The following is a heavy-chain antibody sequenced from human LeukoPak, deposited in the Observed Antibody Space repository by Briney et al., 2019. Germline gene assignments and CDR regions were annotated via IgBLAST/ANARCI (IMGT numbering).Heavy chain of an antibody. CDR1: GFTFSSYA. Sequence: GASLRLSCAASGFTFSSYAMSWVRQAPGKGLEWFSAISGSGGSTYYADSVKGRFTISRDNSKNTLYLQMNSLRAEDTAVYYCAKDGDYYDSSGYYYASFDYWGQGTLVTVSS. J-gene: IGHJ4*02. V-gene: IGHV3-23*01. D-gene: IGHD3-22*01. CDR2: ISGSGGST. CDR3: AKDGDYYDSSGYYYASFDY.